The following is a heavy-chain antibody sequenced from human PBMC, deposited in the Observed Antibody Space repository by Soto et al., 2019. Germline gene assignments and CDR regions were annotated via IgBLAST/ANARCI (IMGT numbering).Heavy chain of an antibody. CDR3: ARGGRDGYNQYYFDY. CDR1: GGSISSGGYY. D-gene: IGHD5-12*01. CDR2: IYYSGST. V-gene: IGHV4-31*03. Sequence: SETLSLTCTVSGGSISSGGYYWSWIRQHPGKGLEWIGYIYYSGSTYYNPSLKSRVTISVDTSKNQFSLKLSSVTAADTAVYYCARGGRDGYNQYYFDYWGQGTLVTVSS. J-gene: IGHJ4*02.